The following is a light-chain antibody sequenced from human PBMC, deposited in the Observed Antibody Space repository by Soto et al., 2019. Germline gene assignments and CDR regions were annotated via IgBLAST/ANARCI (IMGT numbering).Light chain of an antibody. V-gene: IGLV1-44*01. CDR3: AAWDDSLNGPLYV. CDR2: INN. Sequence: QLVLTQSPSASGTPGQRVTISCSGSSSNIGSHAVNWYQQLPGAAPKLLIYINNQRPSGVPDRFSGSKSGTSASLAISGLQSEDEADYYCAAWDDSLNGPLYVFGTGTKLTVL. CDR1: SSNIGSHA. J-gene: IGLJ1*01.